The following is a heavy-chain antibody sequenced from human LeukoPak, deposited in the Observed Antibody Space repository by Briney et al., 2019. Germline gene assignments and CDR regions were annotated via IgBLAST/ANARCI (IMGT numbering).Heavy chain of an antibody. V-gene: IGHV4-39*07. D-gene: IGHD1-26*01. Sequence: SETLSLTCTVSGDSISTSNSYWGWIRQPPGKGLEWIGSIYYSGNTYYNASLKSRVTISVDTSKNQFSLKLSSVTAADTAVYYCARLVGATRRDAFDIWGQGTMVTVSS. J-gene: IGHJ3*02. CDR1: GDSISTSNSY. CDR2: IYYSGNT. CDR3: ARLVGATRRDAFDI.